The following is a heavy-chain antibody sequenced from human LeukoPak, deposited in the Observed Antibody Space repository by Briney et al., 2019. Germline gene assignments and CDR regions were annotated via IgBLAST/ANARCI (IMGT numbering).Heavy chain of an antibody. Sequence: PGGSLRLSCAASGFSFSNYDMHWVRQAPGKGLEWVAVIWYDGSNKYYADSVKGRFTISRDNSKNTLYLQMNSLRVEDTAVYYCARGDPTVTTKQNLDYWGRGTLVTVSS. D-gene: IGHD4-17*01. CDR3: ARGDPTVTTKQNLDY. CDR1: GFSFSNYD. CDR2: IWYDGSNK. J-gene: IGHJ4*01. V-gene: IGHV3-33*01.